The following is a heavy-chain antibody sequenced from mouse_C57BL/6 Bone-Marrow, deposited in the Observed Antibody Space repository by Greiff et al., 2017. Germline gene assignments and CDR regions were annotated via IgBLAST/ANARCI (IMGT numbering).Heavy chain of an antibody. CDR1: GFNIKDDY. CDR2: IDPENGDT. CDR3: TTEGFFDY. J-gene: IGHJ2*01. Sequence: EVQLQQSGAELVRPGASVKLSCTASGFNIKDDYMHWVKQRPEQGLEWIGWIDPENGDTEYASKFQGKATITEDPSSNTAYLQLSSLTSEDTAVYYCTTEGFFDYWGQGTTLTVSS. V-gene: IGHV14-4*01.